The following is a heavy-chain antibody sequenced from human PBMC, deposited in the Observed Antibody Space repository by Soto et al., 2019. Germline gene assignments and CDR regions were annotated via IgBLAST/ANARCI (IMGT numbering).Heavy chain of an antibody. V-gene: IGHV3-7*03. J-gene: IGHJ4*02. CDR1: GFTFTNYW. CDR2: IKQDGSEK. CDR3: ASGKYAGAVDY. D-gene: IGHD2-8*01. Sequence: EVQLVESGGGLVQPGGSLRLSCATSGFTFTNYWMNWVRQAPGKGREWVANIKQDGSEKYYVDSVKGRFTVSRDNAKNSLYLQMNSLRAEDTAIYYCASGKYAGAVDYWGQGTLVTVSS.